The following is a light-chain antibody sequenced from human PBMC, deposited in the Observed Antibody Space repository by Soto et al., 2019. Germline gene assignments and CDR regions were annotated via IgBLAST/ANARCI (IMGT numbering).Light chain of an antibody. Sequence: IVLTQSPGTLSLSPGERATLSCRASQTVSGNYFAWYQQKPRQSPRLLIYGSYDRATGIPDRFSGSGSGTDFTLNITRVEPEDFAVYYCQQYGSSPPYTFGQGTKLEIK. CDR2: GSY. J-gene: IGKJ2*01. CDR1: QTVSGNY. CDR3: QQYGSSPPYT. V-gene: IGKV3-20*01.